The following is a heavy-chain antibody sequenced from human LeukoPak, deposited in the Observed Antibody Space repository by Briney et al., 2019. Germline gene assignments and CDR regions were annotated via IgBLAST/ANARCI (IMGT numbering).Heavy chain of an antibody. V-gene: IGHV3-7*01. CDR3: ARALWPEDY. CDR1: GFTFSSYW. Sequence: GGSLRLSCAASGFTFSSYWMSWVRQAPGKGLEWVANIKEDGSEKYYVDSVKGRFTISRDNPKKSLYLQMNSLRAEDTAVYYCARALWPEDYWGQGTLVTVSS. CDR2: IKEDGSEK. J-gene: IGHJ4*02. D-gene: IGHD3-10*01.